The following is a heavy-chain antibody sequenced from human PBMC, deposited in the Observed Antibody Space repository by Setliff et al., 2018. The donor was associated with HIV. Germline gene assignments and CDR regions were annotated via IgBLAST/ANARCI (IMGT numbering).Heavy chain of an antibody. J-gene: IGHJ3*02. Sequence: LRLSCAASGFTVSSNYMSWVRQAPGKGLEWVSVIYSGGTTYFADSVKGRFTISRDNSKNTLYLQMNSLRADDTAVYYSARDTWFEPEDGYAFDIWGQGTMVTVSS. CDR3: ARDTWFEPEDGYAFDI. D-gene: IGHD3-10*01. CDR1: GFTVSSNY. V-gene: IGHV3-53*01. CDR2: IYSGGTT.